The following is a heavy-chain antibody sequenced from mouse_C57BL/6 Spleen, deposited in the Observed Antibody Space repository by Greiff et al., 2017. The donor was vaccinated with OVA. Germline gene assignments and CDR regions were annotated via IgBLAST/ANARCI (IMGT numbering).Heavy chain of an antibody. CDR1: GYTFTDYE. Sequence: QVQLQQSGAELVRPGASVTLSCKASGYTFTDYEMHWVKQTPVHGLEWIGAIDPETGGTAYNQKFKGQAILTADKSSSTAYMELRSLTSEDSTVYYCTTAYYDYDEKGFAYWGQGTLVTVSA. V-gene: IGHV1-15*01. J-gene: IGHJ3*01. CDR3: TTAYYDYDEKGFAY. D-gene: IGHD2-4*01. CDR2: IDPETGGT.